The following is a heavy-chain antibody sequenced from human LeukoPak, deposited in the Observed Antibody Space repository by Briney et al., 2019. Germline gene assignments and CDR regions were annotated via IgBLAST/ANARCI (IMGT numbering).Heavy chain of an antibody. CDR3: ARGRRFLDYYYYMDV. V-gene: IGHV4-34*01. J-gene: IGHJ6*03. CDR1: GGSFSGYY. Sequence: PSETLSLTCAVYGGSFSGYYWSWIRQPPGKGLEWIGEINHSGSTNYNPSLKSRVTISVDTSKNQFFLKLSSVTAADTAVYYCARGRRFLDYYYYMDVWGKGTTVTVSS. CDR2: INHSGST. D-gene: IGHD3-3*01.